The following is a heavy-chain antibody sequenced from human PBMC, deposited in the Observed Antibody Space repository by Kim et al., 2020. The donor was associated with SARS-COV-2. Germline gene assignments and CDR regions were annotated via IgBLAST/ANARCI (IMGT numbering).Heavy chain of an antibody. CDR3: TTNVARDKYNWLFDYFYGMDV. D-gene: IGHD1-20*01. CDR2: IKSKTEGGTT. Sequence: GGSLRLSCAASGFTFSNAWMSWVRQAPGKGLEWVGRIKSKTEGGTTDYAAPVKGRFTISRDDSKNTLYMQMNSLKTEDTAVYYCTTNVARDKYNWLFDYFYGMDVWGQGTTVTVSS. V-gene: IGHV3-15*01. CDR1: GFTFSNAW. J-gene: IGHJ6*02.